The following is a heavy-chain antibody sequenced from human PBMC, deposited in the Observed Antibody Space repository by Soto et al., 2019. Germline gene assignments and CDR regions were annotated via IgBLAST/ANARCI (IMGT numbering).Heavy chain of an antibody. V-gene: IGHV3-23*01. J-gene: IGHJ4*02. CDR1: GFTFSSYA. Sequence: EVQLLESGGGLVQPGGSLRLSCAASGFTFSSYAMSWVRQAPGKGLGWVSTITGSGGSTYYADSVKGRFTISRDNSKNTLYLQMISLRAEDTAIYYCAKDQYSGSPGKPDYWGQGTLVTVSS. CDR3: AKDQYSGSPGKPDY. D-gene: IGHD1-26*01. CDR2: ITGSGGST.